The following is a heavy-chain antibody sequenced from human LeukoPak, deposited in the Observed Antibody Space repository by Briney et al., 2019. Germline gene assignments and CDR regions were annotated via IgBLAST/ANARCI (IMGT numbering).Heavy chain of an antibody. D-gene: IGHD3-16*01. CDR3: AKEKLRYYDY. Sequence: GGSLRLSCEASGFTFSTYVMSWVRQAPGKGLECVSSISGSGGTTYYADSVKDRFTISRDNSKNTVYLQMSSLTVEDTAIYYCAKEKLRYYDYWGQGALVTVSS. V-gene: IGHV3-23*01. J-gene: IGHJ4*02. CDR2: ISGSGGTT. CDR1: GFTFSTYV.